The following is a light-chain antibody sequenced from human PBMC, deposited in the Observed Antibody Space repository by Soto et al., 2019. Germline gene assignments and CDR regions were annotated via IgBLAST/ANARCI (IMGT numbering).Light chain of an antibody. Sequence: DIQITQSPSTLSASVGYRVTITCRASQSISSWLAWYQQKPGKAPKLLIYDASSLESGVPSRFSGSGSGTEFTLTISSLQPDDFATYYCQQYNSYSGTFGQGTKVDIK. CDR2: DAS. J-gene: IGKJ1*01. V-gene: IGKV1-5*01. CDR1: QSISSW. CDR3: QQYNSYSGT.